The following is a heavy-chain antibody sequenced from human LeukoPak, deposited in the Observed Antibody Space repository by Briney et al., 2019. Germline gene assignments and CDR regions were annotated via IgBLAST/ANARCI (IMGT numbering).Heavy chain of an antibody. V-gene: IGHV3-30*18. CDR2: ISYDGSNK. CDR1: GFTFSSYG. Sequence: GRSLRLSCAASGFTFSSYGMHWVRQAPGKGLEWVAVISYDGSNKYYADSVKGRFTISRDNSKNTLYLQMNSLRAEDTAVYYCAKVLARENDILTGCPFDYWGQGTLVTVSS. J-gene: IGHJ4*02. CDR3: AKVLARENDILTGCPFDY. D-gene: IGHD3-9*01.